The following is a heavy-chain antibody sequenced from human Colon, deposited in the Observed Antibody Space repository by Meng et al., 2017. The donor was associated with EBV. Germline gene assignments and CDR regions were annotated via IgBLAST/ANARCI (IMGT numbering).Heavy chain of an antibody. CDR1: GGSVNSGAYY. CDR2: IYYIGKA. CDR3: ARLREWLVDY. V-gene: IGHV4-61*08. J-gene: IGHJ4*02. D-gene: IGHD6-19*01. Sequence: QVQLQESGPGLVKPSENLSLTCTGSGGSVNSGAYYWSWFRQPPGKGLEWIGYIYYIGKANYNPSLKSRVTISIDTSKDQFSLKLNSVAAADTAVYYGARLREWLVDYWGQGTLVTVSS.